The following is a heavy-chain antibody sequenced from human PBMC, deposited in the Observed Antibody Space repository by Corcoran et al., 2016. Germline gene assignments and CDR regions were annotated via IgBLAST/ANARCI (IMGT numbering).Heavy chain of an antibody. V-gene: IGHV4-4*07. D-gene: IGHD3-10*01. CDR2: IYTSGST. Sequence: QVQLQESGPGLVKPSETLSLTCTVSGGSISSYYWSWIRQPAGKGLEWIGRIYTSGSTNCNPSLKSRVTMSVDTSKNQLSLKLSSVTAADTAVYDCARARRITMVRGVMAERYYYYGMDVWGQGTTVTVSS. CDR3: ARARRITMVRGVMAERYYYYGMDV. J-gene: IGHJ6*02. CDR1: GGSISSYY.